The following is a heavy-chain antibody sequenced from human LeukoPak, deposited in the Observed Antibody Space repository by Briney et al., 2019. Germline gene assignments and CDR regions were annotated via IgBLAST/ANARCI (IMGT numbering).Heavy chain of an antibody. J-gene: IGHJ4*02. CDR2: ISYDGSNT. CDR1: GFAFNSYV. D-gene: IGHD6-25*01. V-gene: IGHV3-30*03. Sequence: GGSLRLFCAASGFAFNSYVMHWVRQAPGKGLERVAVISYDGSNTYYADSVKGRFTISRDNSKNTLHLQMNSLRAEDTAVYYCARFDGYNPDYWGQGALVTVSS. CDR3: ARFDGYNPDY.